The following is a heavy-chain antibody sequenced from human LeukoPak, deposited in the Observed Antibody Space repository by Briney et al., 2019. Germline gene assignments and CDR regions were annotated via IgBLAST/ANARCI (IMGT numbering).Heavy chain of an antibody. CDR3: AKAAEGIYIADY. CDR1: GFTFSSYA. CDR2: ISGSGGST. V-gene: IGHV3-23*01. J-gene: IGHJ4*02. D-gene: IGHD2-15*01. Sequence: GSLRLSCAASGFTFSSYAMSWVRQAPGKGLEWVSAISGSGGSTYYADSVKGRFTISRDNSKDTLYLQMNSLRAEDTAVYYCAKAAEGIYIADYWGQGTLVTVSS.